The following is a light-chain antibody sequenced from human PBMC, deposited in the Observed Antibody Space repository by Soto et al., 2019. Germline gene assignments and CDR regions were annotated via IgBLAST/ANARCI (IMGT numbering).Light chain of an antibody. V-gene: IGKV1-5*01. Sequence: DIQLTQSPSTLSASVGDRVTISCRASQSISSWLAWYQQKPGKAPKLLIYEASSLDSGVPPRFSGSGSGTEFTLTLSSLQPDDFATYYCQQYETFGQGTKVEIK. CDR3: QQYET. CDR1: QSISSW. J-gene: IGKJ1*01. CDR2: EAS.